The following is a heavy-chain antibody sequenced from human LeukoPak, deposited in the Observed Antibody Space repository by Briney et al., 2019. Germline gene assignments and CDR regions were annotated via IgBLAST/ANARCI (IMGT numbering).Heavy chain of an antibody. CDR1: GFTFSSYT. J-gene: IGHJ4*02. D-gene: IGHD3-22*01. CDR3: ARDRDYYDSGGYYFDY. CDR2: ISGRSEYI. V-gene: IGHV3-21*01. Sequence: PGGSLRLSCAASGFTFSSYTINWVRQAPGKGLEWVSSISGRSEYIYYADLVKGRFTISRDNAKNSLYLRMNSLRAEDTAVYFCARDRDYYDSGGYYFDYWGQGTLVTVSS.